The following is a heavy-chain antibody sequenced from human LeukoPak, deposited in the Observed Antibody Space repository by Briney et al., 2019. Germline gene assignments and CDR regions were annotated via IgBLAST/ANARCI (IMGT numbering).Heavy chain of an antibody. CDR1: GYTFTSYD. CDR3: ARGSDSSSWYNP. D-gene: IGHD6-13*01. Sequence: ASVKVSCKASGYTFTSYDINWVRQATGQGLEWMGWMNPNSGNTGYAQKFQGRVTMTRNTSISTAYMELSSLRSEDTAVYYCARGSDSSSWYNPWGQGTLVTVSS. V-gene: IGHV1-8*01. J-gene: IGHJ5*02. CDR2: MNPNSGNT.